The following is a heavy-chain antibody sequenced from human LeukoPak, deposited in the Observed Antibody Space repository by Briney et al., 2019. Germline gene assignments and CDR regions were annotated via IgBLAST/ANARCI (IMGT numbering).Heavy chain of an antibody. CDR1: GYTFTSYG. V-gene: IGHV1-18*01. Sequence: ASVKVSCKASGYTFTSYGISWVRQAPGQGLEWMGWISAYNGNTNYAQKLQGRATMTTDTSTSTAYMELRSLRSDDTAVYYCARAGGYDPSTLVDYWGQGTLVAVSS. CDR3: ARAGGYDPSTLVDY. J-gene: IGHJ4*02. CDR2: ISAYNGNT. D-gene: IGHD5-12*01.